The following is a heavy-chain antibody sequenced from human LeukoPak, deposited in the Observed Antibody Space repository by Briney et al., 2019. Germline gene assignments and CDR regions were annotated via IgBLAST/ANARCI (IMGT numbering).Heavy chain of an antibody. V-gene: IGHV3-48*02. Sequence: PGGSLRLSCAASGFTFSSYSMNWVRQAPGKGLEWVSYISTINTIFDADSVKGQFTVSRDNAKNSVFLQMNSLRDEDTAVYYCARVSEIGSRELFDYWGQGTLVAVSS. D-gene: IGHD3-10*01. CDR2: ISTINTI. CDR3: ARVSEIGSRELFDY. CDR1: GFTFSSYS. J-gene: IGHJ4*02.